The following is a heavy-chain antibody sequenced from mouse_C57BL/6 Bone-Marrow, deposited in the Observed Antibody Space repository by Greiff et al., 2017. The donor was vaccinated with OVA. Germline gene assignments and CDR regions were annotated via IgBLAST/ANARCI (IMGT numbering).Heavy chain of an antibody. CDR1: GYTFTSYG. D-gene: IGHD1-1*01. Sequence: QVQLQQSGAELARPGASVKLSCKASGYTFTSYGISWVKQRTGQGLEWIGEIYPRSGNTYYNEKFKGKATLTADKSSSTAYMELRSLTSEDSAVYFCASWGYYGSIHWYFDVWGTGTTVTVSS. V-gene: IGHV1-81*01. CDR2: IYPRSGNT. CDR3: ASWGYYGSIHWYFDV. J-gene: IGHJ1*03.